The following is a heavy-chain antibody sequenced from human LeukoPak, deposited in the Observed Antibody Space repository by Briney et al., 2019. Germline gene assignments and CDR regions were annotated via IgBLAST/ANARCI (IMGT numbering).Heavy chain of an antibody. D-gene: IGHD6-13*01. CDR1: GGSISSYY. J-gene: IGHJ3*02. Sequence: KSSETLSLTCTVSGGSISSYYWNWVRQSPGEGLEWIGYIFYNGITNYNPSFTSRVTISVDTPKNQFSLKLTSVTAADTAVYFCARWDSSYYAFDIWGQGTMVTVSS. V-gene: IGHV4-59*08. CDR3: ARWDSSYYAFDI. CDR2: IFYNGIT.